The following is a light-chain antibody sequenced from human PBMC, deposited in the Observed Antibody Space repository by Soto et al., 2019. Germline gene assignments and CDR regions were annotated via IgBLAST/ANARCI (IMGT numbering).Light chain of an antibody. J-gene: IGKJ4*01. Sequence: DIVMTQSPVTLSVSPGESATLSCRASQNIESNLAWYQQKPGQSPRLLIYTASTRASGIPARFSGSGYGTEFTLTISRLQSEGSAVYYCQQCNNWPPLTFGGGTKVEIK. CDR1: QNIESN. V-gene: IGKV3-15*01. CDR3: QQCNNWPPLT. CDR2: TAS.